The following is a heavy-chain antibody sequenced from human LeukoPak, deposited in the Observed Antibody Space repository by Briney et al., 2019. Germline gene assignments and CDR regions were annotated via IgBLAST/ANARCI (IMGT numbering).Heavy chain of an antibody. J-gene: IGHJ4*02. Sequence: GGSLRLPCAASGFPFSSYWMLWVRHAPGKGPVWVARTNRDGSSTAYADSVKGRFTISKDNAKNTLYLLMNSLRAEDTAVYYCARDSVEWYIFDYWGQGTLVTVSS. CDR2: TNRDGSST. V-gene: IGHV3-74*01. CDR3: ARDSVEWYIFDY. CDR1: GFPFSSYW. D-gene: IGHD3-3*01.